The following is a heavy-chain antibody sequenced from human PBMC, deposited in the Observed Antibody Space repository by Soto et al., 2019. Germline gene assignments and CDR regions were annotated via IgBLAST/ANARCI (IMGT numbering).Heavy chain of an antibody. CDR3: ARSTIVAPPSN. Sequence: QVQLVESGGGVVQPGRSLRLSCAASGFSFSNYAMQWVRQAPGKGLEWVAVISYDGSNKYYADSVKGRFTISRDNSENTMYLQMDSLRAEDTAVYYCARSTIVAPPSNWGQGTLVTVSS. J-gene: IGHJ4*02. V-gene: IGHV3-30*14. CDR2: ISYDGSNK. D-gene: IGHD6-6*01. CDR1: GFSFSNYA.